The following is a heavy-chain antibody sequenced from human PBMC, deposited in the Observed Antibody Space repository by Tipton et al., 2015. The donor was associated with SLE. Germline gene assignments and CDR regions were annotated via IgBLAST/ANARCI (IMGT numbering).Heavy chain of an antibody. CDR2: ISNSETT. Sequence: TLSLTCTVFGCSISIHYLSWIRQAPGKGLEWIGYISNSETTYYIPSLQSRVTMSVDTSKNHFSLKLSSVTAADTAVYYCARHDTNYGRNWFDPWGQGTLVTVSS. J-gene: IGHJ5*02. CDR3: ARHDTNYGRNWFDP. D-gene: IGHD2-8*01. V-gene: IGHV4-59*04. CDR1: GCSISIHY.